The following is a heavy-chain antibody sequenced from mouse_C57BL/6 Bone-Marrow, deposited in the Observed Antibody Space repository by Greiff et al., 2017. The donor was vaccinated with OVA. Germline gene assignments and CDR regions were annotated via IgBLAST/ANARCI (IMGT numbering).Heavy chain of an antibody. V-gene: IGHV3-6*01. CDR2: ISYDGSN. D-gene: IGHD1-1*01. CDR3: ARGPTVVAHYWYFDV. CDR1: GYSITSGYY. J-gene: IGHJ1*03. Sequence: VQLVESGPGLVKPSQSLSLTCSVTGYSITSGYYWNWIRQFPGNKLEWMGYISYDGSNNYNPSLKNRISITRDTSKNQFFLKLNSVTTEDTATYYCARGPTVVAHYWYFDVWGTGTTVTVSS.